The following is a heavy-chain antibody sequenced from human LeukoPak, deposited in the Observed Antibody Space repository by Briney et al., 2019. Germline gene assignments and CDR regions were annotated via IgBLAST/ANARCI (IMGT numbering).Heavy chain of an antibody. CDR1: GFTFRSYA. Sequence: PGGSLRLSCAASGFTFRSYAMSWVRQAPGKGLEWVSGISGSGGSTFYTDSVKGRFTISRDNSKNTLYLQMNSLRAEDTAVYYCAKGGYSYGYEDYYFDYWGQGTLVTVSS. J-gene: IGHJ4*02. V-gene: IGHV3-23*01. CDR3: AKGGYSYGYEDYYFDY. CDR2: ISGSGGST. D-gene: IGHD5-18*01.